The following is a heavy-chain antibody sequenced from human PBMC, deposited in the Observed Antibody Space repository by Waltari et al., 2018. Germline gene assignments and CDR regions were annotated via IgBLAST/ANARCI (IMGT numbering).Heavy chain of an antibody. D-gene: IGHD3-3*01. CDR1: GESFSGYF. V-gene: IGHV4-34*01. J-gene: IGHJ3*02. CDR3: ARGFRTPLRLSRGPPRGIFDI. Sequence: QVQLQQWGAGLLKPSETLSLKCAVYGESFSGYFWSWFRLAPGKGLEWIGEINDSGSTKYSPSLKSRVTTSIDTSTNQFSLRLSSVTAADTAVYYCARGFRTPLRLSRGPPRGIFDIWGQGTMVTVSS. CDR2: INDSGST.